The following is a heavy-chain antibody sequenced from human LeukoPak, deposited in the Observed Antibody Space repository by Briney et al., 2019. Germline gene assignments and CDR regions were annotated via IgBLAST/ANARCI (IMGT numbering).Heavy chain of an antibody. CDR2: MNPNSGNT. D-gene: IGHD4-17*01. CDR1: GYTFTSYD. CDR3: ARGRRAVTTYNY. Sequence: ASVKVSCKASGYTFTSYDINWVRQATGQGLEWMGWMNPNSGNTGYAQKFQGRVTMTRNTSISTAYMELSSLRSEDTAVYYCARGRRAVTTYNYWGQGTLVTVPS. V-gene: IGHV1-8*01. J-gene: IGHJ4*02.